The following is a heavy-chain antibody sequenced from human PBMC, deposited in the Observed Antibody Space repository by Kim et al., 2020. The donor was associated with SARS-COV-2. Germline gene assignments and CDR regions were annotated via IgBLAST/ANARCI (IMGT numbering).Heavy chain of an antibody. V-gene: IGHV3-15*01. D-gene: IGHD3-22*01. CDR1: GFTFSNAW. Sequence: GGSLRLSCAASGFTFSNAWMSWVRQAPGKGLEWVGRIKSKTDGGTTDYAAPVKGRFTISRDDSKNTLYLQMNSLKTEDTAVYYCTTVGGPMIVVVMTIEPLDYWGHGTLVTVSS. CDR3: TTVGGPMIVVVMTIEPLDY. CDR2: IKSKTDGGTT. J-gene: IGHJ4*01.